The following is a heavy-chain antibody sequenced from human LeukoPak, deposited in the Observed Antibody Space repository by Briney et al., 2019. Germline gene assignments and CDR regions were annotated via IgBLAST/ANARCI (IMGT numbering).Heavy chain of an antibody. Sequence: SETLSLTCTVSGGSISSYYWSWIRQPPGKGLEWIGSIYYSGSTYYNPSLKSRVTISVDTSKNQFSLKLSSVTAADTAVYYCARLYSYGATPFTDYWGQGTLVTVSS. CDR1: GGSISSYY. CDR2: IYYSGST. V-gene: IGHV4-59*05. CDR3: ARLYSYGATPFTDY. J-gene: IGHJ4*02. D-gene: IGHD5-18*01.